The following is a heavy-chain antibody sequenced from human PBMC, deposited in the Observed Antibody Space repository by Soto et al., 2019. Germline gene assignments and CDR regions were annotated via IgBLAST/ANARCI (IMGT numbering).Heavy chain of an antibody. J-gene: IGHJ6*02. Sequence: ASVKVSCKASGYTFTNYGLSWVRQAPGQGLEWMAWISPYDGNTHYAQKFQGRVTITRDTSASTAYMELSSLRSEDTAVYYCARDLALDVWGQGTTVTVSS. D-gene: IGHD2-21*01. CDR2: ISPYDGNT. CDR1: GYTFTNYG. CDR3: ARDLALDV. V-gene: IGHV1-18*01.